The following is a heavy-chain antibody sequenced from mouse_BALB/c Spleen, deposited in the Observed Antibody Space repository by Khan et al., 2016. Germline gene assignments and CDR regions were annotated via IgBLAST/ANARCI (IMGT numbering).Heavy chain of an antibody. D-gene: IGHD1-1*01. CDR3: ARRGGNYWYFDV. J-gene: IGHJ1*01. Sequence: QVQLKQSGAELMKPGASVKISCKATGYTFSSYWIEWVKQRPGHGLEWIGEILPGSGSTNYNEKFKGKATFTADTSSNTAYMQLSSLTSEDSDVYYCARRGGNYWYFDVWGAGTTVTVSS. CDR1: GYTFSSYW. V-gene: IGHV1-9*01. CDR2: ILPGSGST.